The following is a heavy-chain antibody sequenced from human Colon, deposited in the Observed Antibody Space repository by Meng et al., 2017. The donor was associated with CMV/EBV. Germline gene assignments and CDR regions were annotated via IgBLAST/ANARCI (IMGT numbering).Heavy chain of an antibody. CDR1: GFTFSTYA. J-gene: IGHJ4*02. CDR2: ISYDGSNK. Sequence: GSLSLSCAAAGFTFSTYAMHWVRQAPGKGLEWVAVISYDGSNKYNADSVKGRFTISRDNSKNTLYLQMNSLRAEDTAVYYCARERKWGQGTLVTVSS. V-gene: IGHV3-30*04. CDR3: ARERK.